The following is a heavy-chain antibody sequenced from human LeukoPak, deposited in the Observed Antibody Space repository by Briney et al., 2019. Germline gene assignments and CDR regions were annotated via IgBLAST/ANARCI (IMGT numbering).Heavy chain of an antibody. CDR3: ARVPPGVRSFDL. V-gene: IGHV4-59*01. CDR1: GGSISSYY. CDR2: MSYSGST. Sequence: SETLSLTCTVSGGSISSYYWSWIRQSPGKGLEWIGYMSYSGSTDYNPYLKSRVTISVDTSRNQFSLKLSSVTAADTAVYHCARVPPGVRSFDLWGRGTLVIVSS. J-gene: IGHJ2*01. D-gene: IGHD2-8*01.